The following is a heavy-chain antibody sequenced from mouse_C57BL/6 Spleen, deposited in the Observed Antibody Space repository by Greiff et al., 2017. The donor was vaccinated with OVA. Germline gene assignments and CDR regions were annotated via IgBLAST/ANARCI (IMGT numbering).Heavy chain of an antibody. D-gene: IGHD1-1*01. Sequence: EVQLQQSGPELVKPGASVKISCKASGYTFTDYYMNWVKQSHGKSLEWIGDINPNNGGTSYNQKFKGKATLTVDKYSSTAYMELRSLTSEDSAVYYCAREITTVLDYWGQGTTLTVSS. J-gene: IGHJ2*01. CDR1: GYTFTDYY. V-gene: IGHV1-26*01. CDR2: INPNNGGT. CDR3: AREITTVLDY.